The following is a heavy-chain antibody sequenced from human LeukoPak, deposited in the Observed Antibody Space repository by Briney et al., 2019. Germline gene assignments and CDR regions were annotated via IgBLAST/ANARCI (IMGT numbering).Heavy chain of an antibody. D-gene: IGHD5-24*01. CDR2: ISGSGGST. CDR3: AKPLRDATIYDF. J-gene: IGHJ4*01. V-gene: IGHV3-23*01. Sequence: PGGSLRLSCAASGFTFSSYAMNWVRQAPGKGLEWLSVISGSGGSTYYADSVRGRFTISRDNSKNTLYLQMNSLRAEDAAFYYCAKPLRDATIYDFWGHGTLVTVSS. CDR1: GFTFSSYA.